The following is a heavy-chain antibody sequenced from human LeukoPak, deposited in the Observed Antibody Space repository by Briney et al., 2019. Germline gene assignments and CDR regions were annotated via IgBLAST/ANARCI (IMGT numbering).Heavy chain of an antibody. CDR2: IYYSGST. J-gene: IGHJ4*02. Sequence: SETLSLTCTVSGGSISSYYWSWIRQPPGKGLEWIGYIYYSGSTNYNPSLKSRVTISVDTSKNQFSLKLSSVTAADTAVYYCSSYSGSGRFDYWGQGTLVTVSS. V-gene: IGHV4-59*01. D-gene: IGHD1-26*01. CDR3: SSYSGSGRFDY. CDR1: GGSISSYY.